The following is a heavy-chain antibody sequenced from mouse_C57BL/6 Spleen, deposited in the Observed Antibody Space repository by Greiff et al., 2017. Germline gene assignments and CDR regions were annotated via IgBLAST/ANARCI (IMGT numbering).Heavy chain of an antibody. CDR1: GFTFSSYA. CDR3: TRDNDYDGFAY. D-gene: IGHD2-4*01. Sequence: EVKLMESGEGLVKPGGSLKLSCAASGFTFSSYAMSWVRQTPEKRLEWVAYISSGGDYIYYADTVKGRFTISRDNARNTLYLQMSSLKSEDTAMCYCTRDNDYDGFAYWGQGTLVTVSA. J-gene: IGHJ3*01. CDR2: ISSGGDYI. V-gene: IGHV5-9-1*02.